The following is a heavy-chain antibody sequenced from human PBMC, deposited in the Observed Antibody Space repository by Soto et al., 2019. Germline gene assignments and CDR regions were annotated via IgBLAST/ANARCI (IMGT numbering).Heavy chain of an antibody. V-gene: IGHV2-5*02. CDR3: AHRDGSGWYDYFDY. Sequence: QITLKESGPTLVKPTQTLTLTCTFSGFSLSSSGVGVGWIRQPPEKALEWLALIYWDDDKRHSPSLKSRLTITTDTPKNRVVLTMTDMDPVDTATYYCAHRDGSGWYDYFDYWGQGILVTVSS. CDR2: IYWDDDK. CDR1: GFSLSSSGVG. J-gene: IGHJ4*02. D-gene: IGHD6-19*01.